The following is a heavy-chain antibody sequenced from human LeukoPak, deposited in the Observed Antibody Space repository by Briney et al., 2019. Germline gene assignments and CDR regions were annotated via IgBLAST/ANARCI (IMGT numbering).Heavy chain of an antibody. CDR2: IGTAGDT. D-gene: IGHD2-21*02. J-gene: IGHJ6*02. CDR3: ARGLLAGDFNYYYYGMDV. Sequence: GGSLRLSCAASGFTFSSYDMHWVRQATGKGLEWVSAIGTAGDTYYPGSVKGRFTISRENAKNSLYLQMNSLRAGDTAVYYCARGLLAGDFNYYYYGMDVWGQGTTVTVSS. V-gene: IGHV3-13*01. CDR1: GFTFSSYD.